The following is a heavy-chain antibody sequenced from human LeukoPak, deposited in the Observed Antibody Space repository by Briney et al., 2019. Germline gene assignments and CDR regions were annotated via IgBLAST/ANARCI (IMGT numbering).Heavy chain of an antibody. Sequence: GASVKVSCKASSYTFTRYGISWVRQAPGQGLEWMGWISGSNGNTNYAQKFQGRVSMTADTSTSTAYMELSRLRSDDTAVYYCARDVGDYYYYYYMDVWGKGTTVTISS. J-gene: IGHJ6*03. V-gene: IGHV1-18*01. CDR2: ISGSNGNT. CDR3: ARDVGDYYYYYYMDV. CDR1: SYTFTRYG. D-gene: IGHD2-15*01.